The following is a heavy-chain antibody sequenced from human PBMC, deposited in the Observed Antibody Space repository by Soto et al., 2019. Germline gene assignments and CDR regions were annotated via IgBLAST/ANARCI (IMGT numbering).Heavy chain of an antibody. D-gene: IGHD7-27*01. CDR3: ANEDLGRDYFDY. Sequence: EVQLLESGGGLVQPGGSLRLSCAASGFTFSSYAMSWVRQAPGKGLEWVSAISGSGGSTSYADSMKGRFTISRDNSKNTLYLQMNSLRAEDTAVYYCANEDLGRDYFDYWGQGTLVTVSS. CDR2: ISGSGGST. CDR1: GFTFSSYA. V-gene: IGHV3-23*01. J-gene: IGHJ4*02.